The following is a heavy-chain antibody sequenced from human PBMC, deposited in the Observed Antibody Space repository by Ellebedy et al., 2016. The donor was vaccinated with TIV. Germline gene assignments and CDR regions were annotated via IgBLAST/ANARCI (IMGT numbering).Heavy chain of an antibody. CDR1: EDTFSNYE. D-gene: IGHD1-26*01. V-gene: IGHV1-8*01. J-gene: IGHJ4*02. CDR2: MNPKSGNT. CDR3: ATQGATGFDY. Sequence: AASVKVSCKASEDTFSNYEINWVRQAFGQGLEWMGWMNPKSGNTGYAQEFQGRLTMTRNTSINTAYMELSSLKSEDTALYYCATQGATGFDYWGQGSLVTVSS.